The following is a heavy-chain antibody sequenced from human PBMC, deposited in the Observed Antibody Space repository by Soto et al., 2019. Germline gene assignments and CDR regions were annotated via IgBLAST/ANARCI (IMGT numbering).Heavy chain of an antibody. J-gene: IGHJ4*02. CDR3: ARAGGRYCTNGVCYAHFDY. D-gene: IGHD2-8*01. CDR1: GGTFSSYT. V-gene: IGHV1-69*02. CDR2: IIPILGIA. Sequence: QVQLVQSGAEVKKPGPSVKVSCKASGGTFSSYTISWVRQAPGQGLEWMGRIIPILGIANYAQKFQGRVTITADKSTSTAYMELSSLRSEDTAVYYCARAGGRYCTNGVCYAHFDYWGQGTLVTVSS.